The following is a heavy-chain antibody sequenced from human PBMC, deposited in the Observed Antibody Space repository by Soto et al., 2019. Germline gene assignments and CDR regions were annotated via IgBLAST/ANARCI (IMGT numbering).Heavy chain of an antibody. V-gene: IGHV4-59*08. CDR3: ARHGFGPLHGLVDV. CDR1: GDSLTNYY. CDR2: IMYSGYS. D-gene: IGHD3-10*01. J-gene: IGHJ6*02. Sequence: QVQLQESGPGLVKPSETLSLTCTVSGDSLTNYYCSWFRQPPGKGLEWIGYIMYSGYSAYNLSLRRRVTMSMDTSKTQLSLRLESVTATDTAVYYCARHGFGPLHGLVDVWGQGTTVIVSS.